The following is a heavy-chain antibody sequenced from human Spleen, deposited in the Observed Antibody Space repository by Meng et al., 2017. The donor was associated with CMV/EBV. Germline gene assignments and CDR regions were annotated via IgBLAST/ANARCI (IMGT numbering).Heavy chain of an antibody. V-gene: IGHV3-23*01. CDR1: GFTFSSYA. CDR2: ISGSGDNT. CDR3: AKDRFANNWYNNRGGLSALLS. D-gene: IGHD1/OR15-1a*01. Sequence: GESLRLSCAASGFTFSSYAMSWVRQAPGKGLEWVSDISGSGDNTYYADSVKGRFTISRDSSKNTLYLRMKSLRAEDTAVYYCAKDRFANNWYNNRGGLSALLSWGQGTLVTVSS. J-gene: IGHJ4*02.